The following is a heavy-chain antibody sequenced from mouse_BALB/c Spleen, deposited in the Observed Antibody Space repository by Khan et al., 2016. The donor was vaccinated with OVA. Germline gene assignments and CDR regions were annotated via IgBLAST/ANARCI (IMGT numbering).Heavy chain of an antibody. D-gene: IGHD1-3*01. CDR3: TRGGYSSFAY. Sequence: EVQLQQSGTVLARPGASVKMSCKASGYSFTSYLIHWVKQRPGQGLEWIGDIYPGNSDTSYSQKFKDKAKLTAGTSASTAYMERSSLTSEDSAVYYCTRGGYSSFAYWGQGTLVTVSA. V-gene: IGHV1-5*01. CDR2: IYPGNSDT. CDR1: GYSFTSYL. J-gene: IGHJ3*01.